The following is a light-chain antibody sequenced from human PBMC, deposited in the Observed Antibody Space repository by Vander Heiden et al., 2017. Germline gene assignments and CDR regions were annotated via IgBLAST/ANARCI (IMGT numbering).Light chain of an antibody. CDR2: DFT. CDR3: CSYAGSYTGV. CDR1: ISDGGAYDY. J-gene: IGLJ3*02. V-gene: IGLV2-11*01. Sequence: QSALTQPSPVSGSPGQSVTLSCSGTISDGGAYDYVPWYQQHPGKAPKLLIYDFTKWPSGVPDRFSGSKSGNSATLTISGLLTEDDADDYCCSYAGSYTGVFGGGTKVTVL.